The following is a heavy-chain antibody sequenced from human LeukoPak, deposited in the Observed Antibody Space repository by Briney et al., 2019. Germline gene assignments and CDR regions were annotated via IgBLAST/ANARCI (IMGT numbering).Heavy chain of an antibody. CDR3: AKDQGLMVYAIFYMDV. D-gene: IGHD2-8*01. Sequence: PGGSLRLSCAASGFPFSNYAMNWVRQAPGKGLEWVSSISSSSSYIYYADSVKGRFTISRDNIKNSLYLQMNSLRAEDTAVYYCAKDQGLMVYAIFYMDVWGKGTTVTVSS. CDR1: GFPFSNYA. J-gene: IGHJ6*03. CDR2: ISSSSSYI. V-gene: IGHV3-21*01.